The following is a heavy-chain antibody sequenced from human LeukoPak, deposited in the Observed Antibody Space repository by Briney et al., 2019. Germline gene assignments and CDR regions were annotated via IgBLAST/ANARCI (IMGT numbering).Heavy chain of an antibody. CDR1: GFTFSSYA. V-gene: IGHV3-30-3*01. CDR2: ISYDGSNK. J-gene: IGHJ3*02. Sequence: PGGSLRLSCAASGFTFSSYAMHWVRQAPGKGLEWVAVISYDGSNKYYADSVKGRFTISRDNSKNTLYLQMNSLRAEDTAVYYCARDRESGYSYGLDAFDIWGQGTMVTVSS. CDR3: ARDRESGYSYGLDAFDI. D-gene: IGHD5-18*01.